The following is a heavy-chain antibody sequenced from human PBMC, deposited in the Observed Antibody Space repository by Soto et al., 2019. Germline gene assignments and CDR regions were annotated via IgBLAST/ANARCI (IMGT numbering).Heavy chain of an antibody. CDR3: ARHEQERQWELIRGYYYYGMDV. D-gene: IGHD1-26*01. CDR1: GYSFTNYW. Sequence: PGESLKISCKGSGYSFTNYWIGWVRQMPGRGLEWMGIIYPGDSDSRYSPSFQGQVTISADKSISTAYLQWSSLKASDTAIYYCARHEQERQWELIRGYYYYGMDVWGQGTTVTVSS. CDR2: IYPGDSDS. V-gene: IGHV5-51*01. J-gene: IGHJ6*02.